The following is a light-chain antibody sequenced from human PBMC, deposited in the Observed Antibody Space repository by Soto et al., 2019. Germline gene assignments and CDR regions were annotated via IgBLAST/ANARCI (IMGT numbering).Light chain of an antibody. J-gene: IGKJ1*01. CDR1: QDISDD. CDR3: LQNHNYPRT. V-gene: IGKV1-6*01. CDR2: GAS. Sequence: AIQITQSPSSLSASVGGRVTIPCRASQDISDDVGWYQQTPGKAPKLLISGASRLQSGVPSRFSGSGSGAAFTLTITSLRPEDSATYYCLQNHNYPRTFGQGTKVDIK.